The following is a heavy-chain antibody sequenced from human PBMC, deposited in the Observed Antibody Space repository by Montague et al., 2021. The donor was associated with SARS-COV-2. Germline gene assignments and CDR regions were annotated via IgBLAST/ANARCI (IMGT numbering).Heavy chain of an antibody. V-gene: IGHV4-59*01. J-gene: IGHJ4*02. CDR2: ISHSGSI. CDR3: ARVKKDGFNWGLDY. CDR1: SGSISDYY. Sequence: SETLSLTCSVSSGSISDYYWSWIRQPPGEGLEWIGYISHSGSINYNPSLKSRVTMSLDMSKNDFSLTLNSVTAADTAVYFCARVKKDGFNWGLDYWGQGTLVTVSS. D-gene: IGHD5-24*01.